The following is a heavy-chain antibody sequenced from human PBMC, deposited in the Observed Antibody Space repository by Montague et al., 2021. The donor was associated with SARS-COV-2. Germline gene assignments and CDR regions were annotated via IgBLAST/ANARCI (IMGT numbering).Heavy chain of an antibody. D-gene: IGHD6-25*01. CDR2: IYTSGST. CDR1: IGSISSGSYY. J-gene: IGHJ5*02. CDR3: ARDGYSSGWNGLHFFDP. Sequence: TLSLTCTVSIGSISSGSYYWSWIRQPAGKGLEWIGRIYTSGSTXYNPSLKSRVTISVDTSKNQFSLKLSSVTAADTAVYYCARDGYSSGWNGLHFFDPWGQGTLVTVSS. V-gene: IGHV4-61*02.